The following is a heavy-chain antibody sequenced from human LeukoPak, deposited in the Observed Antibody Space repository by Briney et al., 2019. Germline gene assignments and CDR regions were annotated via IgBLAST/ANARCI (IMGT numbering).Heavy chain of an antibody. Sequence: SETLSLTCTVSGGSIRSYYRSWIRQSPGKGLEWIGYIYYSGSTNYNPSLKSRVTISVDTSKNQFSLKLSSVTAAVTAVYYCARDARNYYDSSGYYLSFDLWGRGTLVTVSS. CDR1: GGSIRSYY. D-gene: IGHD3-22*01. J-gene: IGHJ2*01. V-gene: IGHV4-59*01. CDR3: ARDARNYYDSSGYYLSFDL. CDR2: IYYSGST.